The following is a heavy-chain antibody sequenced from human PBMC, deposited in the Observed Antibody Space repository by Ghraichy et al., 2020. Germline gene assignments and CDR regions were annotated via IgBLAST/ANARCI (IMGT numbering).Heavy chain of an antibody. J-gene: IGHJ3*02. Sequence: GESLNISCAASGFTFSSYAMSWVRQAPGKGLEWVSGISGSGGSTYYADSVKGRFTISRDISKNKLYLQMNSLRAEDTAVYYCAKGMGAAGAFDIWGQGTPVTISS. D-gene: IGHD1-26*01. V-gene: IGHV3-23*01. CDR3: AKGMGAAGAFDI. CDR2: ISGSGGST. CDR1: GFTFSSYA.